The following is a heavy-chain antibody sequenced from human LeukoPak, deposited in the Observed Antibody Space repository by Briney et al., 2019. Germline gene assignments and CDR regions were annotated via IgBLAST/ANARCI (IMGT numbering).Heavy chain of an antibody. D-gene: IGHD1-1*01. Sequence: PGGSLRLSCAASGFTFSSYSMNWVRQAPGKGLEWVSSISSSSSYIYYADSVKGRFTISRDNAKNSLYLQMNSLRAEDTAVYYCAREVALSDNPNFDYWGQGTLVTVSS. CDR1: GFTFSSYS. J-gene: IGHJ4*02. V-gene: IGHV3-21*01. CDR2: ISSSSSYI. CDR3: AREVALSDNPNFDY.